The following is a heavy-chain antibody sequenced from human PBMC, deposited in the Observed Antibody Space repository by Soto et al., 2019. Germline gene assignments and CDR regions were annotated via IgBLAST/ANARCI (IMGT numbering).Heavy chain of an antibody. CDR1: GESFSGYY. Sequence: SETLSLTCAVYGESFSGYYWSWIRQPPGKGLEWIGEINHSGSTNYNPSLKSRVTISVDTSKNQFSLKLSSVTAADTAVYYCARKEVGYLTDYYYYYMDVWGKGTTVT. CDR3: ARKEVGYLTDYYYYYMDV. CDR2: INHSGST. V-gene: IGHV4-34*01. J-gene: IGHJ6*03. D-gene: IGHD5-12*01.